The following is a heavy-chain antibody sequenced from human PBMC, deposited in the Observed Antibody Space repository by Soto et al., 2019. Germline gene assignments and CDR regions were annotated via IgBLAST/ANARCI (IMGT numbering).Heavy chain of an antibody. V-gene: IGHV3-48*02. D-gene: IGHD3-3*02. CDR3: ARDHLWAFDY. CDR2: INGRDGAI. J-gene: IGHJ4*02. Sequence: PXESLRRSCAASGFIFSVYSMNWVRQAPGKGLEWVSYINGRDGAINYVDSVKGRFTISIDIAKNSLYLQMNSLRDEDTAVYFCARDHLWAFDYWGQGVLVTVSS. CDR1: GFIFSVYS.